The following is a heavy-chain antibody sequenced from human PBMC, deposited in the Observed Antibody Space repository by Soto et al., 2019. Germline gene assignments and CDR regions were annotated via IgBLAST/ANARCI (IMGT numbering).Heavy chain of an antibody. V-gene: IGHV3-30*18. D-gene: IGHD6-6*01. CDR1: GFTFSSYG. CDR3: AKEAGLAARHPFGGYYYYGMGV. CDR2: ISYDGSNK. Sequence: PGGSLRLSCAAAGFTFSSYGMHWVRQAPGKGREWVAVISYDGSNKYYADSVKGRFTISRDSSKNTLYLQMNSLRAEDTAVYYCAKEAGLAARHPFGGYYYYGMGVWGQGNTVPVSS. J-gene: IGHJ6*02.